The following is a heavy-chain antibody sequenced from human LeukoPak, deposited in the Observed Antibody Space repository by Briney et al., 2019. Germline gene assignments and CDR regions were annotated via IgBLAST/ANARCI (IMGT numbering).Heavy chain of an antibody. CDR3: ARAGPGYSGYDAYYFDY. J-gene: IGHJ4*02. CDR2: IKQDGSEK. D-gene: IGHD5-12*01. CDR1: GFTFSSYW. Sequence: GGSLRLSCAASGFTFSSYWMSWVRQAPGKGLEWVANIKQDGSEKYYVGSVKGRFTISRDNAKNSLYLQMNSLRAEDTAVYYCARAGPGYSGYDAYYFDYWGQGTLVTVSS. V-gene: IGHV3-7*01.